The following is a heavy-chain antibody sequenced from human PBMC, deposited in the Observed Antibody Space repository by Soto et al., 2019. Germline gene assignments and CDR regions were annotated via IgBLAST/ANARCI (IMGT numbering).Heavy chain of an antibody. CDR1: GFTFSSYG. CDR3: AREYTAMFIGIDYFDY. D-gene: IGHD5-18*01. CDR2: IWYDGSNK. V-gene: IGHV3-33*01. J-gene: IGHJ4*02. Sequence: GGSLRLSCAASGFTFSSYGMHWVRQAPGKGLEWVAVIWYDGSNKYYADSVKGRFTISRENSKNTLFLQINSLRAEDTAVYYCAREYTAMFIGIDYFDYWGQGPLFTVSS.